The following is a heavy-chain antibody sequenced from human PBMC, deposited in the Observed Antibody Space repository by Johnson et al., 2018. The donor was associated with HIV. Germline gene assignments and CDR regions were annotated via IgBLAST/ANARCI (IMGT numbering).Heavy chain of an antibody. J-gene: IGHJ3*01. Sequence: VKLVESGGGLVQPGGSLRLSCAASGFTFSSYWMHWVRQAPGKGLVWVSRINSDGSSTSYADSVKGRVNISRDNAKNTLYLQMTSLRAEDTAVYYCARDRRNYYDSSGYPDYDAFDVWGRGTMVTVSS. CDR2: INSDGSST. CDR1: GFTFSSYW. V-gene: IGHV3-74*01. CDR3: ARDRRNYYDSSGYPDYDAFDV. D-gene: IGHD3-22*01.